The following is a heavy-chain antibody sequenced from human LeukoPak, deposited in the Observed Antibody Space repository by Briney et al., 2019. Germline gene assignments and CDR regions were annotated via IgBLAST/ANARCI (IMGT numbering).Heavy chain of an antibody. CDR1: GGTFSSYA. CDR3: AREAGYSSSWYYYYYYMDV. V-gene: IGHV1-69*06. CDR2: IIPIFGTA. J-gene: IGHJ6*03. D-gene: IGHD6-13*01. Sequence: ASVKVSCKASGGTFSSYAISWVRQAPGQGLEWMGGIIPIFGTANYAQKFQGRVTITADKSTSTAYMELSSLRSEDTAVYYCAREAGYSSSWYYYYYYMDVWGKGTTVTVSS.